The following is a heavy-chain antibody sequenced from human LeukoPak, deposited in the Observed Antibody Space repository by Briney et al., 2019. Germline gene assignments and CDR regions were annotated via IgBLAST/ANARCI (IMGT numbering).Heavy chain of an antibody. Sequence: HPGGSLRLSCAASGFIFSNYAMSWVRQAPGKGLEWVSVISGSGGSTYYADSVKGRFTISRDNAKNSLYLQMNSLRAEDTAVYYCARDLLESPIWGQGTMVTVSS. CDR1: GFIFSNYA. J-gene: IGHJ3*02. D-gene: IGHD3-3*01. CDR3: ARDLLESPI. V-gene: IGHV3-23*01. CDR2: ISGSGGST.